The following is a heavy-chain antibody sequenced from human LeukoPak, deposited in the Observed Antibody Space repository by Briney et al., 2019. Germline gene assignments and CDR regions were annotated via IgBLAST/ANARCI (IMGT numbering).Heavy chain of an antibody. J-gene: IGHJ3*02. CDR1: GGTFSSYA. CDR2: IIPIFGTA. CDR3: ARVSGSSVPDAFDI. Sequence: SVKVSCMASGGTFSSYAISWVRQAPGQGLEWMGGIIPIFGTANYAQKFQGRVTITADESTSTAYMELSSLRSEDTAVYYCARVSGSSVPDAFDIWGQGTMVTVSS. D-gene: IGHD1-26*01. V-gene: IGHV1-69*13.